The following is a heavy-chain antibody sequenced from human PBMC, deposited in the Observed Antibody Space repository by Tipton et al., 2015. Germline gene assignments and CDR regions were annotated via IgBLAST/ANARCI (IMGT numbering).Heavy chain of an antibody. CDR2: TYYRSKWYY. Sequence: GLVKPSQTFSLTCDISGDSVSSSTSAWNWIRQSPSRGLEWLGRTYYRSKWYYEYSISVKSRVTVTPDTSKNQFSLHLNSVTPEDTSVCYCTRDASCCYGMVVWGQGTTVTVS. V-gene: IGHV6-1*01. CDR3: TRDASCCYGMVV. CDR1: GDSVSSSTSA. J-gene: IGHJ6*02. D-gene: IGHD2-21*01.